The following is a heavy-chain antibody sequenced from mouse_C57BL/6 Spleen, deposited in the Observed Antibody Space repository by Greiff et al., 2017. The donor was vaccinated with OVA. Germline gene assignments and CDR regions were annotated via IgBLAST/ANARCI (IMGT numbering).Heavy chain of an antibody. D-gene: IGHD1-1*01. J-gene: IGHJ1*03. CDR3: AVHYGSSPHWYFDV. Sequence: QVQLQQSGPGLVQPSQSLSITCTVSGFSLTSYGVHWVRQSPGKGLEWLGVIWSGGSTDYNAAFISRLSISKDNSKSQVFFKMNSLQADDTAIYYCAVHYGSSPHWYFDVWCTGTTVTVSS. CDR1: GFSLTSYG. V-gene: IGHV2-2*01. CDR2: IWSGGST.